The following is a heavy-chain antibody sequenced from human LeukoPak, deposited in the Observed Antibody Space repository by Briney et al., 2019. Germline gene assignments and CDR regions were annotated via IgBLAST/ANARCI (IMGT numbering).Heavy chain of an antibody. CDR3: ARDNKREQWLASGADY. Sequence: ASVKVSCKASGYTFTGYYMHWVRQAPGQGLEWMGWINPNSGGTNYAQKFQGRVTLTRDPSITTASLNLSRLPSHDTAIYYCARDNKREQWLASGADYWGQGSLVTVSS. J-gene: IGHJ4*02. V-gene: IGHV1-2*02. CDR2: INPNSGGT. D-gene: IGHD6-19*01. CDR1: GYTFTGYY.